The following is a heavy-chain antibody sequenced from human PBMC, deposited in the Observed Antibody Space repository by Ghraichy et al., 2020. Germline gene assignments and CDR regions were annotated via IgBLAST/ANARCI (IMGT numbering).Heavy chain of an antibody. D-gene: IGHD6-19*01. CDR1: GFTFSNYA. J-gene: IGHJ4*02. Sequence: GGSLRLSCAASGFTFSNYAMSWVRQAPGKGLECVSSISGSGISTYYADSVKGRFTISRDNSKNTLYLQMNSLRSEDTAVYYCAKVYSSDWYQVKSGPFDYWGQGILATVSS. CDR3: AKVYSSDWYQVKSGPFDY. CDR2: ISGSGIST. V-gene: IGHV3-23*01.